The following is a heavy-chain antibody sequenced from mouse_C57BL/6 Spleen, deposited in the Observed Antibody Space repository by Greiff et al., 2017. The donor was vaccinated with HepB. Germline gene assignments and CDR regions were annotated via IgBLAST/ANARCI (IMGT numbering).Heavy chain of an antibody. Sequence: QVQLQQSGAELVRPGTSVKVSCKASGYAFTNYLIEWVKQRPGQGLEWIGVINPGSGGTNYNEKFKGKATLTADKSSSTAYMQLSSLTSEDSAVYFCAREETRTWFDVWGQGTTLTVSS. CDR3: AREETRTWFDV. V-gene: IGHV1-54*01. CDR1: GYAFTNYL. CDR2: INPGSGGT. J-gene: IGHJ2*01. D-gene: IGHD3-1*01.